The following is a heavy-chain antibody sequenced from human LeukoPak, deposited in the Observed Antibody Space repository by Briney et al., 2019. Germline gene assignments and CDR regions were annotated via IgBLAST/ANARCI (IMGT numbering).Heavy chain of an antibody. J-gene: IGHJ4*02. D-gene: IGHD3-22*01. V-gene: IGHV3-23*01. Sequence: GGSLRLSCAVSGIALSNYGMSWVRQAPGKGLEWVAGISDSGGRTNYADSVKGRFTISRDNPKNTLILQMNSLRPEDTAAYFCAKRGVVIRVILVGFHKEAYYFDSRGQGALVTVSS. CDR3: AKRGVVIRVILVGFHKEAYYFDS. CDR1: GIALSNYG. CDR2: ISDSGGRT.